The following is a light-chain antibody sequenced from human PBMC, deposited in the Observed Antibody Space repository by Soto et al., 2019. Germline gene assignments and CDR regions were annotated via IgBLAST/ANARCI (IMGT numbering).Light chain of an antibody. V-gene: IGKV1-17*03. CDR2: SAN. Sequence: DIEMAQSPSDMSASVGDRVTITCRASQDISNFVVWFQQIPGKVPKRLMYSANRLESGVPSRFSGSGSGTEFTLTISSLQPEDFATYYCLQHKSYPRTFGQGTKV. J-gene: IGKJ1*01. CDR1: QDISNF. CDR3: LQHKSYPRT.